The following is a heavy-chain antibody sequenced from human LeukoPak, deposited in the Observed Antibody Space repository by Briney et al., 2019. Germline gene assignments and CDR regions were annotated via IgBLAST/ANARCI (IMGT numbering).Heavy chain of an antibody. CDR1: GGSFSGYY. J-gene: IGHJ4*02. V-gene: IGHV4-34*01. CDR3: ARSGRRAFVY. Sequence: SETLSLTCAVYGGSFSGYYWSWNRQPPGKGLEWIGEINHSGSTNYNPSLKSRVTISVDTSKNQFSLKLSSVTAADTAVYYCARSGRRAFVYWGQGTLVTVSS. CDR2: INHSGST.